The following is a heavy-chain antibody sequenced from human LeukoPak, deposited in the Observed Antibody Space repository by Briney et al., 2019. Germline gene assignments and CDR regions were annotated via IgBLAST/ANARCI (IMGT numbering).Heavy chain of an antibody. V-gene: IGHV3-53*01. D-gene: IGHD2-21*02. CDR1: GFTVSGTH. Sequence: GGSLRLSCAASGFTVSGTHMSWVRQAPGKGLEWVSAMYTGGTAYYADSVKGRFTISRDNSKNTLYLHMNSLRAEDTAVYYCAKDEVTSGGGLASWGQGTLVTVSS. J-gene: IGHJ4*02. CDR2: MYTGGTA. CDR3: AKDEVTSGGGLAS.